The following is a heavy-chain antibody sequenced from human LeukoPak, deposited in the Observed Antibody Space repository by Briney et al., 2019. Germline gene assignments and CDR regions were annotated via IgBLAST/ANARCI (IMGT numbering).Heavy chain of an antibody. CDR2: IYTTGST. D-gene: IGHD1-1*01. J-gene: IGHJ6*03. V-gene: IGHV4-4*07. Sequence: PSETLSLTCTVSGGSITSYYWSWIRQPAGKGLEWIGRIYTTGSTYYNHFLKSRVTMAVDTSKNQFSLRLSSVTAADTAIYYCARKQHLEPSYYYYYYMDVWGRGTTVTVSS. CDR3: ARKQHLEPSYYYYYYMDV. CDR1: GGSITSYY.